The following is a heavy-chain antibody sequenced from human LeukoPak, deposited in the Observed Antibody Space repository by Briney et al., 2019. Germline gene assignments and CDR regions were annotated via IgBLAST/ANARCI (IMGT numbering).Heavy chain of an antibody. D-gene: IGHD3-10*01. J-gene: IGHJ4*02. CDR2: INHSGST. V-gene: IGHV4-34*01. CDR3: ARMYYYGSGSFDY. Sequence: SETLSLTCAVYGGSFSGYYWSWIRQPPGKGLEWIGEINHSGSTNYNPSLKSRVTISVDTPKNQFSLKLSSVTAADTAVYYCARMYYYGSGSFDYWGQGTLVTVSS. CDR1: GGSFSGYY.